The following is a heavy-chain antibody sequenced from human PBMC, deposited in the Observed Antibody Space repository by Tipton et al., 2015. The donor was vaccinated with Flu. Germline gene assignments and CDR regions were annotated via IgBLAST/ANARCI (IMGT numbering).Heavy chain of an antibody. CDR1: GGSFSGYY. V-gene: IGHV4-34*01. Sequence: LRLSCAVYGGSFSGYYWSWIRQPPGKGLEGIGEINHSGSTNYNPSLKSRVTISVDTSKNQFSLKLSSVTAADTALYYCARSIRNWGQGTLVTVSS. D-gene: IGHD2-21*01. CDR3: ARSIRN. J-gene: IGHJ4*02. CDR2: INHSGST.